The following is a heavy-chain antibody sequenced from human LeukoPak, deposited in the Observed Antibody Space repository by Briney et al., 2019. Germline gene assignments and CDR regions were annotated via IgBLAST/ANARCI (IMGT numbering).Heavy chain of an antibody. D-gene: IGHD5-18*01. CDR3: ARDRGRIQLWLLEGDAFDI. Sequence: GGSLRLSCAASGFTFSSYTMNWVRQAPGQGLEWVSSISYSSNYIYYTDSVKGRFTISRDNAKNSVYLQMNSLRAEDTAVYYCARDRGRIQLWLLEGDAFDIWGQGTMVTVSS. V-gene: IGHV3-21*04. J-gene: IGHJ3*02. CDR2: ISYSSNYI. CDR1: GFTFSSYT.